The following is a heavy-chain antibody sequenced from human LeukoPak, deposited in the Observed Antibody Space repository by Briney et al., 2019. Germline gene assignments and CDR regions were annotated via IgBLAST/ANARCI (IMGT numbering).Heavy chain of an antibody. CDR3: ARRGAYSGNDLAWYFDL. J-gene: IGHJ2*01. CDR2: IYYSGST. Sequence: SETLSLTCTVSGGFISSYYWSWIRQPPGKGLEWTGYIYYSGSTSYNPSLKSRATMSADTSKNQFSLRLSSVTAADTAVYYCARRGAYSGNDLAWYFDLWGRGTLVTVSS. CDR1: GGFISSYY. V-gene: IGHV4-59*08. D-gene: IGHD5-12*01.